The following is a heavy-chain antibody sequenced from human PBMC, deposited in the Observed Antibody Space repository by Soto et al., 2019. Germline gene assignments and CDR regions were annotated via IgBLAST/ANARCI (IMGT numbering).Heavy chain of an antibody. V-gene: IGHV3-64D*08. CDR1: GFTFSSYA. J-gene: IGHJ4*02. D-gene: IGHD2-2*01. Sequence: GGSLRLSCSASGFTFSSYAMHWVRQAPGKGLEYVSAISSNGGSTYYADSVKGRFTISRDNSKNTLYLQMSSLRAEDTAVYYCVPYYCSSTSCPTTLFDYWGQGTLVTVSS. CDR2: ISSNGGST. CDR3: VPYYCSSTSCPTTLFDY.